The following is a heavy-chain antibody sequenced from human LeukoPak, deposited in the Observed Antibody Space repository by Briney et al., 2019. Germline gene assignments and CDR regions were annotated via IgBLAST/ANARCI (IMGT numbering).Heavy chain of an antibody. CDR3: AREWLYYYDSSGYYYGSEYFQH. D-gene: IGHD3-22*01. CDR1: GFTFSSYS. CDR2: ISGSSSYI. V-gene: IGHV3-21*01. Sequence: GGSLRLSCAASGFTFSSYSMNWVRQAPGKGLEWVSSISGSSSYIYYADSVKGRFTISRDNAKNSLYLQMNSLRAEDTAVYYCAREWLYYYDSSGYYYGSEYFQHWGQGTLVTVSS. J-gene: IGHJ1*01.